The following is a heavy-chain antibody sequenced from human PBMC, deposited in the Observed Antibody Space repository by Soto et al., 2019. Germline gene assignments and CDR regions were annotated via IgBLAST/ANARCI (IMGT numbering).Heavy chain of an antibody. D-gene: IGHD4-17*01. CDR1: GFTFSNAW. CDR2: IKSKTDGWTT. V-gene: IGHV3-15*01. CDR3: STDYGDYHY. Sequence: GGSLRLSCAASGFTFSNAWMSWVRQAPGKGLEWVGRIKSKTDGWTTDYAAPVKSRFTISRDDSKNTLYLQMNSLKTEDTAVYYCSTDYGDYHYWGQGTLVTVSS. J-gene: IGHJ4*02.